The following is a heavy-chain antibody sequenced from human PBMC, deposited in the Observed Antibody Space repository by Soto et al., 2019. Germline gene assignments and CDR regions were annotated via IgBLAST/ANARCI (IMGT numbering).Heavy chain of an antibody. Sequence: GESLKISCKGSGYRFTNYWIGWVRQMPGKGLEWMGIIFPGDSDIRYSPSLQGQVTISADKSITTAYLQWSSLKASDTAIYYCARQEIAGATDAFDIRAQGTLVPVS. D-gene: IGHD1-26*01. CDR3: ARQEIAGATDAFDI. V-gene: IGHV5-51*01. CDR1: GYRFTNYW. CDR2: IFPGDSDI. J-gene: IGHJ3*02.